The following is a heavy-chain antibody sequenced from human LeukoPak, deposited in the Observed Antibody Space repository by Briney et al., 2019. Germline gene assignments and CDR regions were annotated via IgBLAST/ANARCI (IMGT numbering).Heavy chain of an antibody. CDR2: IKQDGSEK. CDR3: ASDDCSGGSCYYFDY. D-gene: IGHD2-15*01. V-gene: IGHV3-7*03. J-gene: IGHJ4*02. CDR1: GFTFSSYW. Sequence: GGSLRLSCAASGFTFSSYWMSWVRQAPGKGLEWVANIKQDGSEKYYVDSVKGRFTISRDNPKNSLYLQMNSLRSEDTAVYYCASDDCSGGSCYYFDYWGQGTLVTVSS.